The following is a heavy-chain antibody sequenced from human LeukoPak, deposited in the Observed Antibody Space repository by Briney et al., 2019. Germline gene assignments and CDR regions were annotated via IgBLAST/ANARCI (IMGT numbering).Heavy chain of an antibody. CDR1: GFTFSSYA. V-gene: IGHV3-23*01. D-gene: IGHD2-21*02. Sequence: GGSLRLSCAASGFTFSSYAMSWVRQAPGKGLEWVSAISGSGGSTYYADSVKGRFTISRDNSKNTLYLQMNSLRAEDTAVYYCAKKSRGYCGGDCYSDAFDIWGQGTMVTVSS. CDR2: ISGSGGST. J-gene: IGHJ3*02. CDR3: AKKSRGYCGGDCYSDAFDI.